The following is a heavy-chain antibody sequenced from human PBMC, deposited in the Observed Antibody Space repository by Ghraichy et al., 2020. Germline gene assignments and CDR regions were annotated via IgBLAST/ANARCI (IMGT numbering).Heavy chain of an antibody. CDR2: IYYTGST. J-gene: IGHJ4*02. V-gene: IGHV4-31*03. D-gene: IGHD3-22*01. CDR3: ARLYYSDGPFDY. CDR1: GGSVSSGGYY. Sequence: SETLSLTCTVSGGSVSSGGYYWSWFRQHPGKGLEWIGNIYYTGSTSYNPSLKSRLTISVDTSENQFSLKLSSVTAADTAVYYCARLYYSDGPFDYWGKGTLVTVSS.